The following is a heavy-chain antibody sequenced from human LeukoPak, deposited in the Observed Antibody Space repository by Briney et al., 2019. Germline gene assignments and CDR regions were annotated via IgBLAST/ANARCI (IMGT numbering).Heavy chain of an antibody. D-gene: IGHD3-9*01. V-gene: IGHV1-69*13. Sequence: SVKVSCKASGGTFSSYAISWVRQAPGQGLEWMGGIIPIFDTANYAQKFQGRVTITADESTNTTYMDLPSLRSEDTAVYYCARAFDSYDILTGYYNGRFDPWGQGTLVTVSS. J-gene: IGHJ5*02. CDR1: GGTFSSYA. CDR3: ARAFDSYDILTGYYNGRFDP. CDR2: IIPIFDTA.